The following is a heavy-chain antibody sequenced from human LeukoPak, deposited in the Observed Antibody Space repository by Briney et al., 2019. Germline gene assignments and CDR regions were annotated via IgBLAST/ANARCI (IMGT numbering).Heavy chain of an antibody. D-gene: IGHD2-15*01. V-gene: IGHV3-21*01. CDR3: ARGRKSTVVVVAATPMNYYYYMDV. Sequence: PGGSLRLSCAASGFTFSNYNMNWVRQAPGKGLEWVSSISSSSSYIYYADSVKGRFTISRDNAKNSLYLQMNSLRAEDTAVYYCARGRKSTVVVVAATPMNYYYYMDVWGKGTTVTVSS. CDR2: ISSSSSYI. J-gene: IGHJ6*03. CDR1: GFTFSNYN.